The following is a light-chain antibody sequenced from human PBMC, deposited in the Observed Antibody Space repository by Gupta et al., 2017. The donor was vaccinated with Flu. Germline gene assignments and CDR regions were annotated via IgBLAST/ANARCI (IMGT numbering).Light chain of an antibody. CDR2: AAS. J-gene: IGKJ2*01. CDR3: QQSFNTLYT. V-gene: IGKV1-39*01. CDR1: QTIGKS. Sequence: DIQMTQAPPSLSASEGDRVTISCQASQTIGKSLNWYQQKPGKAPKLLIYAASKLQSGVPSRFSGSGSGTDFTLTIDNLQPEDFATYICQQSFNTLYTFGQGTKLEI.